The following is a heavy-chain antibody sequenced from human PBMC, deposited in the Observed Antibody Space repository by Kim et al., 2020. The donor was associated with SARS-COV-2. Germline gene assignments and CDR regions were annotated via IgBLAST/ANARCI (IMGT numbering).Heavy chain of an antibody. V-gene: IGHV1-69*13. D-gene: IGHD2-2*01. J-gene: IGHJ4*02. Sequence: SVKVSCKASGGTFSSYAISWVRQAPGQGLEWMGGIIPIFGTANYAQKFQGRVTITADESTSTAYMELSSLRSEDTAVYYCARRSVVVPAGPAHLIFDYWGQGTLVTVSS. CDR1: GGTFSSYA. CDR2: IIPIFGTA. CDR3: ARRSVVVPAGPAHLIFDY.